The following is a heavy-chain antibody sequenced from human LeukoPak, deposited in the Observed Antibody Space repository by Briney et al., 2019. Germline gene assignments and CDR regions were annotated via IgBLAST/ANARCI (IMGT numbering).Heavy chain of an antibody. J-gene: IGHJ4*02. CDR3: ARVGGVDTFSLDY. V-gene: IGHV1-18*03. CDR1: GYTFTSYG. D-gene: IGHD5-18*01. Sequence: ASVKVSCKASGYTFTSYGISWVRQAPGQGLEWMGWISAYNGNTKYSQEFQGRVTITRDTSASTAYMELSSLRSEDMAVYYCARVGGVDTFSLDYWGQGTLVTVSS. CDR2: ISAYNGNT.